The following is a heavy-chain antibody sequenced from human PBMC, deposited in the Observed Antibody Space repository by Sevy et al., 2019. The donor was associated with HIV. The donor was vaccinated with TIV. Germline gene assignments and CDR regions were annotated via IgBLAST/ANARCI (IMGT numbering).Heavy chain of an antibody. D-gene: IGHD5-12*01. V-gene: IGHV4-39*02. CDR1: GGTIVSSGHY. CDR2: IYYNGHT. CDR3: AREAGGYDYDYGMDV. J-gene: IGHJ6*02. Sequence: SETLSLTCSVSGGTIVSSGHYWGWIRQTPGKGLEWIGSIYYNGHTYYNPSLNSRLTISIDTSKNQFSLNLSSVTAADTAIYFCAREAGGYDYDYGMDVWCQGTTVTVSS.